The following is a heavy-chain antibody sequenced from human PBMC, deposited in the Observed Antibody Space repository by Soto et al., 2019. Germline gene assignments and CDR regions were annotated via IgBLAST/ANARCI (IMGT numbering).Heavy chain of an antibody. J-gene: IGHJ4*02. CDR2: ISYDGSNK. Sequence: GGSLRLSCAAPGFIFNSYCLHRGRQGPGKGLEWVAVISYDGSNKYYADSVKGRFTISRDNSKNTLYLQMNSLRAEDTAVYYCARAQYYYDSSGLYYFDYWGQGTLVTVSS. D-gene: IGHD3-22*01. CDR3: ARAQYYYDSSGLYYFDY. V-gene: IGHV3-30*03. CDR1: GFIFNSYC.